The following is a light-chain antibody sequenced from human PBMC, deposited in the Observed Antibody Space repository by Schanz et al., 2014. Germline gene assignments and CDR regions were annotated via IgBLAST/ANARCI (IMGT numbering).Light chain of an antibody. Sequence: QSVLTQPPSASGTPGQRVTISCSGSTSNIGSNYVYWYQQLPGTAPKLFIYSNNERPSGVPDRFSGSKSGTSASLAITGLQAEDEADYYCLSYDTSLGGRHWVFGGGTKLTVL. CDR3: LSYDTSLGGRHWV. J-gene: IGLJ3*02. CDR2: SNN. CDR1: TSNIGSNY. V-gene: IGLV1-47*02.